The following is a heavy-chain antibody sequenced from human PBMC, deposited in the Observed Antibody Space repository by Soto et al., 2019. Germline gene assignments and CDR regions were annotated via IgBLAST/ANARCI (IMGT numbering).Heavy chain of an antibody. CDR1: GFTFSSYA. CDR2: ISGSGGST. J-gene: IGHJ6*02. D-gene: IGHD3-22*01. Sequence: GGSLRLSCAASGFTFSSYAMSWVRQAPGKGLEWVSAISGSGGSTYYADSVKGRFTTSRDNAKNSLYLQMNSLRAEDTAVYYCARDVRYDSSTGMDVWGQGTTVTVSS. V-gene: IGHV3-23*01. CDR3: ARDVRYDSSTGMDV.